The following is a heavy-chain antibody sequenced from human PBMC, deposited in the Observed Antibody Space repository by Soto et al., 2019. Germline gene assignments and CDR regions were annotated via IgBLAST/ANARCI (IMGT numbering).Heavy chain of an antibody. CDR3: AISQDRGGRTTFIY. CDR1: GFTFDENA. V-gene: IGHV3-9*01. J-gene: IGHJ4*02. CDR2: INWKSDI. D-gene: IGHD3-16*01. Sequence: SLRLSCAVYGFTFDENAMHWVRQSPEKGLEWVAGINWKSDIGYADSVKGRFTISRDNAENSLYLQMNSLRAEDTGLYYCAISQDRGGRTTFIYWGQGTQVTVSS.